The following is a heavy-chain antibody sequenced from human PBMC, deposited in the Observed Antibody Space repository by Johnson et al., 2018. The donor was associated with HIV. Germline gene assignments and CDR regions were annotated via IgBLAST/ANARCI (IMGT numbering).Heavy chain of an antibody. V-gene: IGHV3-30*03. D-gene: IGHD3-3*01. CDR2: ISDDGSKI. J-gene: IGHJ3*02. Sequence: QMLLVESGGGVVQPGRSLRLSCAASGFTFSSYGMHWVRQAPGKGLEWVALISDDGSKIYHADSVKGRFTISRDNSKNTLYLQMNSLRVEDTAMYYCARGPILEWLSGDGFDMWGQGTMVTV. CDR3: ARGPILEWLSGDGFDM. CDR1: GFTFSSYG.